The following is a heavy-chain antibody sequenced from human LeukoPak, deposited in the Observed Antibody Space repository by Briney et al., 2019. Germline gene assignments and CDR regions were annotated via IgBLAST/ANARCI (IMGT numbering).Heavy chain of an antibody. CDR1: GFTFSSYG. CDR3: ARARGYNHGPQDYYFDY. J-gene: IGHJ4*02. D-gene: IGHD5-18*01. Sequence: PGGSLRLSCAASGFTFSSYGMSWVRQAPGKGLEWVSYIRSSSSTMYYADSVKGRFTISRDNAKSSLYLQMSSLRDEDTAVYYCARARGYNHGPQDYYFDYWGQGTLVTVSS. V-gene: IGHV3-48*02. CDR2: IRSSSSTM.